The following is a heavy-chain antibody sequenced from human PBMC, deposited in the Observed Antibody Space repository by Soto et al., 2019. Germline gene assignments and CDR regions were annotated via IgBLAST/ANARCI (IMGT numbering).Heavy chain of an antibody. D-gene: IGHD5-12*01. CDR1: GGTFSSYD. CDR3: ASALVATNAFDY. V-gene: IGHV1-69*12. Sequence: QVQLVQSGAAVKKPGSSVKVSCKASGGTFSSYDISWVRQAPGQGLEWMGGIIPIFGTANYAQKFQGRVTITADESTSTAYMELSSLRSEDTAVYYCASALVATNAFDYWGQGTLVTVSS. CDR2: IIPIFGTA. J-gene: IGHJ4*02.